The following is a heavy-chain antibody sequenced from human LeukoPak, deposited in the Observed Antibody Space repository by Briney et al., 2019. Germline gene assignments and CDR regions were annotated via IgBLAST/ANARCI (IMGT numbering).Heavy chain of an antibody. J-gene: IGHJ4*02. CDR3: ATCNPYYYGSRNLKELDY. CDR2: FDPEDGET. V-gene: IGHV1-24*01. CDR1: GYTLTELS. Sequence: ASVKVSCKVSGYTLTELSMHWVRQAPGQGLEWMGGFDPEDGETIYAQKFQGRVTMTEDTSTDTAYMELSSLRSEDTAVYYCATCNPYYYGSRNLKELDYWGQGTLVTVSS. D-gene: IGHD3-10*01.